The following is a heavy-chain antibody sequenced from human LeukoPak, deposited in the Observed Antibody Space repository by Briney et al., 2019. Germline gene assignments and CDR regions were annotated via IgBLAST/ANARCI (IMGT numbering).Heavy chain of an antibody. V-gene: IGHV4-59*01. J-gene: IGHJ4*02. CDR1: GGSISSYY. D-gene: IGHD1-26*01. CDR3: ARRTQSGSYNFDY. CDR2: IYYSGST. Sequence: SETLSLTCTVSGGSISSYYWSWIRQPPGKGLEWIGYIYYSGSTNYNPSLKSRVTISVDTSKNQFSLKLSSVTAADTAVYYCARRTQSGSYNFDYWGQGTLVTVSS.